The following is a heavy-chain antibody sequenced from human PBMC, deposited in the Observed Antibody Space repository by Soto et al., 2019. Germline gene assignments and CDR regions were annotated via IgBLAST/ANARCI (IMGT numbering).Heavy chain of an antibody. CDR2: ISYDGSNK. J-gene: IGHJ4*02. Sequence: QVQLVESGGGVVQPGRSLRLSCAASGFTFSSYAMHWVRQATGKGLEWVAVISYDGSNKYYADSVKGRFTISRDNSKNTLYLQMNSLRAEDTAVYYCARELAVRGVTYFDYGGQGTLVTVSS. CDR3: ARELAVRGVTYFDY. V-gene: IGHV3-30-3*01. D-gene: IGHD3-10*01. CDR1: GFTFSSYA.